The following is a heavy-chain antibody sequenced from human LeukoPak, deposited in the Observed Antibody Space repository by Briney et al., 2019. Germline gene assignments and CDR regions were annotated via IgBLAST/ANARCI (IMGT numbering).Heavy chain of an antibody. D-gene: IGHD2-2*01. CDR3: ASGPRSAASFDY. V-gene: IGHV4-39*07. CDR1: GGSISSSSYY. CDR2: IYYSGST. J-gene: IGHJ4*02. Sequence: SETLSLTCTVSGGSISSSSYYWGWIRQPPGKGLEWIGSIYYSGSTYYNPSLKSRVTISVDTSKNQFSLKLSSVTAADTAVYYCASGPRSAASFDYWGQGTLVTVSS.